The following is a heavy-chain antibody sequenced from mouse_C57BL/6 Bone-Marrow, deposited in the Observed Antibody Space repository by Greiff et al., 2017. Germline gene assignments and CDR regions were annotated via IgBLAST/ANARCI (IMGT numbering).Heavy chain of an antibody. CDR3: TPFYDGRSRDFDV. D-gene: IGHD1-1*01. CDR1: GFNFKDDY. CDR2: IDPENGDT. Sequence: VQLQQSGAELVRPGASVKLSCTASGFNFKDDYMHWVKQRPEQGLEWIGWIDPENGDTEYASKFQGKAPITADTSSNTAYLQLSSLTSEDTAVYYCTPFYDGRSRDFDVWGKGTTVTVSS. V-gene: IGHV14-4*01. J-gene: IGHJ1*03.